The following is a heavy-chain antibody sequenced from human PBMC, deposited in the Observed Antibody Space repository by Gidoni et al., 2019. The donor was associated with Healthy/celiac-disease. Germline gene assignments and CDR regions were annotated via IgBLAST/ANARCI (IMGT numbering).Heavy chain of an antibody. CDR3: ARESSRNAFDI. J-gene: IGHJ3*02. V-gene: IGHV3-33*01. CDR2: IWYDGSNK. Sequence: QVQLVESGGGVVQPGRALRLSGAAAGSTFSSAGMHWVRQAPGRGLAWVAVIWYDGSNKYYADSVKGRFTISRDNSKNTLYLQMNSLRAEDTAVYYCARESSRNAFDIWGQGTMVTVSS. D-gene: IGHD3-16*02. CDR1: GSTFSSAG.